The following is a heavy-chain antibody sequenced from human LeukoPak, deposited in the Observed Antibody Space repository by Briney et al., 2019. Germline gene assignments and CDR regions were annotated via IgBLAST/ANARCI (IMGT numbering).Heavy chain of an antibody. CDR2: IWYDGSNK. CDR3: AKGPSGGSYHFDY. CDR1: GFTFSSYG. D-gene: IGHD2-15*01. Sequence: GGSLRLSCAASGFTFSSYGMHWVRQAPGKGLEWVAVIWYDGSNKYYADSVKGRFTISRDNSKNTLYLQMNSLRAEDTAVYYCAKGPSGGSYHFDYWGQGTLVTVSS. V-gene: IGHV3-33*06. J-gene: IGHJ4*02.